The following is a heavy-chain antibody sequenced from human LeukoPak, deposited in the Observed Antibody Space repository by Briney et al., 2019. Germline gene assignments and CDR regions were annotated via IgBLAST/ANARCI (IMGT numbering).Heavy chain of an antibody. D-gene: IGHD3-9*01. CDR2: IRYDGSIK. J-gene: IGHJ4*02. V-gene: IGHV3-30*02. CDR1: GFTFSSYG. Sequence: PGGSLRLSCAASGFTFSSYGMHWVRQAPGKGLEWVAFIRYDGSIKYYADSAKGRFTISRDNSKNTLYLQMNSLRAEDTALYYCARGPYYNILTGLPTRYPIDYWGQGTLVTVSS. CDR3: ARGPYYNILTGLPTRYPIDY.